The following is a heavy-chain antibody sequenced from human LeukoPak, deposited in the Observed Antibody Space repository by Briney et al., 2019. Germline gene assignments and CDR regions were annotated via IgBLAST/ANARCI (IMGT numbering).Heavy chain of an antibody. J-gene: IGHJ4*02. Sequence: ASVKVSCKASGGTFSSYAISLVRQAPGQGLEWMGRIIPILGIANYAQKFQGRVTITADKSTSTAYMELSSLRSEDTAVYYCARDGGDGFDYWGQGTLVTVSS. CDR3: ARDGGDGFDY. CDR1: GGTFSSYA. D-gene: IGHD3-16*01. V-gene: IGHV1-69*04. CDR2: IIPILGIA.